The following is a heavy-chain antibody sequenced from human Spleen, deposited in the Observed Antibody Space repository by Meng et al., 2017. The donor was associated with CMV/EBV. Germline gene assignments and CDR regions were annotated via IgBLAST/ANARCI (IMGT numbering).Heavy chain of an antibody. CDR3: AKGGTLNVVVPDASWAIGY. CDR1: GFTFGSYS. Sequence: GGSLRLSCAGSGFTFGSYSMNWVRQAPGKGLEGVSSISGSGGSMYYEDSVKGRFTISRDNSQNTLYLHMSSLRAEDTAVYFCAKGGTLNVVVPDASWAIGYWGQGTLVTVSS. CDR2: ISGSGGSM. J-gene: IGHJ4*02. D-gene: IGHD2-2*01. V-gene: IGHV3-21*04.